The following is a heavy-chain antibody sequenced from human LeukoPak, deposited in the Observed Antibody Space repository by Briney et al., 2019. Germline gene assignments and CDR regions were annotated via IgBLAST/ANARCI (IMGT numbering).Heavy chain of an antibody. V-gene: IGHV3-7*03. Sequence: GGSLRLSCAASGFSFSNYWMHWVRQPPGKGLEWVANIKQDGSEKYYVNSVKGRFTISRDNAKNSLYLQMNSLRAEDTGVYYCDGGTGWVSNLGGGQGTLVIVSS. CDR2: IKQDGSEK. D-gene: IGHD6-19*01. CDR3: DGGTGWVSNLG. J-gene: IGHJ4*02. CDR1: GFSFSNYW.